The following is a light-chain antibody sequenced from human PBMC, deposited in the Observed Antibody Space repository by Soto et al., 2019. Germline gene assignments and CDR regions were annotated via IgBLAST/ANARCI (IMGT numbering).Light chain of an antibody. CDR1: QSVDCSF. CDR2: GAS. V-gene: IGKV3-20*01. J-gene: IGKJ4*01. CDR3: QQHFTSPRT. Sequence: EGVVTESPGTLSLTQVERATLACRASQSVDCSFLPWYQQKPGQAPRLLIYGASSMATGIPDRFSGGGSGTDFTLTISRLEPEDFAMYYCQQHFTSPRTFGGGTKVDIK.